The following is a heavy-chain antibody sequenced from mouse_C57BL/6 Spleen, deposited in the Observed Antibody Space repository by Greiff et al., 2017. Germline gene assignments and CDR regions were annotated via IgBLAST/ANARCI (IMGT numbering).Heavy chain of an antibody. D-gene: IGHD4-1*01. CDR1: GYTFTSYW. CDR3: ARRANWDVEDAMDY. Sequence: QVQLQQPGAELVKPGASVKLSCKASGYTFTSYWMHWVKQRPGQGLEWIGMIHPNSGSTNYNEKFKSKATLTVDKSSSTAYMQLSSLTSEVSAVYYCARRANWDVEDAMDYWGQGTSVTVSS. J-gene: IGHJ4*01. V-gene: IGHV1-64*01. CDR2: IHPNSGST.